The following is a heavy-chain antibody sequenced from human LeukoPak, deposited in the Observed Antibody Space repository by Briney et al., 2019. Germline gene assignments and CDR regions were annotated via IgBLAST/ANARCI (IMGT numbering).Heavy chain of an antibody. CDR1: GYTFTSYD. D-gene: IGHD2-2*01. J-gene: IGHJ5*02. V-gene: IGHV1-8*03. CDR3: ARGLHCSSTSCTTT. CDR2: MNPNSGNT. Sequence: ASVKVSCKASGYTFTSYDINWVRQATGQGLEWMGWMNPNSGNTGYAQKFQGRVTITRNTSISTAYMELSSLRSGDTAVYYCARGLHCSSTSCTTTWGQGTLVTVSS.